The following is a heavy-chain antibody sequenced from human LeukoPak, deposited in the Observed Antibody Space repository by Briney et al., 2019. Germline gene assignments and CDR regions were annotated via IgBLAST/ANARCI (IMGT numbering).Heavy chain of an antibody. D-gene: IGHD3-16*01. Sequence: GGSLRLSCAASGFTFSSYWMNWVRQAPGKGLVWVSRIASDGSSTTYADSVKGRFTISRDNSKNTLYLQMNSLRAEDTAVYYCARGGSGAFDIWGQGTMVTVSS. CDR2: IASDGSST. V-gene: IGHV3-74*01. J-gene: IGHJ3*02. CDR3: ARGGSGAFDI. CDR1: GFTFSSYW.